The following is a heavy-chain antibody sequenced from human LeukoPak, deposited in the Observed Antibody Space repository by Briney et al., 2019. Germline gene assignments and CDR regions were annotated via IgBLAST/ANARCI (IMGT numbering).Heavy chain of an antibody. CDR1: GYTFTSYA. CDR3: ARVSSSGYMDV. D-gene: IGHD6-6*01. V-gene: IGHV1-3*01. Sequence: ASVKVSCKASGYTFTSYAIHWVRQAPGQRLEWMGWINAGNGNTKYSQKFQGRVTITRDTSASTAYMELSSLRSEDTAVYYCARVSSSGYMDVWGKGTTVTVSS. CDR2: INAGNGNT. J-gene: IGHJ6*03.